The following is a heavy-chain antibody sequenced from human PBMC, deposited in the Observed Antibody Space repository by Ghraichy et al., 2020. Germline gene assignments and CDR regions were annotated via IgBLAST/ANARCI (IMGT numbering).Heavy chain of an antibody. Sequence: VANIKQDGSDKYYVDSVKGRFTISRDNAKNSLNLQMNSLTAEDTAVYYCARGDTGTNTGGRGHYNGMDVWGQG. J-gene: IGHJ6*02. CDR2: IKQDGSDK. CDR3: ARGDTGTNTGGRGHYNGMDV. V-gene: IGHV3-7*01. D-gene: IGHD7-27*01.